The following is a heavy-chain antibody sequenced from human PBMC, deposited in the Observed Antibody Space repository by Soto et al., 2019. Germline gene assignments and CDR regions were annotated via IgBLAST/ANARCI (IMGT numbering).Heavy chain of an antibody. Sequence: SETLSLTCSVSGGSLSGFPWIWIRQPPGKGLEWVGYIYHTGRSNYNPSLKSRLTISLDMSRNQFSLQLTSVTAADTAVYYCASLSQYSSYDPGDDHWGQGTLVTVSS. CDR2: IYHTGRS. J-gene: IGHJ5*02. CDR3: ASLSQYSSYDPGDDH. CDR1: GGSLSGFP. D-gene: IGHD3-10*01. V-gene: IGHV4-59*01.